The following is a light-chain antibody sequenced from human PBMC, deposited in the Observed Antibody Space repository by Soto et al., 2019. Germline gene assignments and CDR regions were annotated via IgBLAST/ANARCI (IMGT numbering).Light chain of an antibody. V-gene: IGLV2-14*03. CDR1: SSDVGGYNY. CDR2: DVS. Sequence: QSALTQPASVSGSPGQSITISCTGTSSDVGGYNYVSWYQHHPGKAPKLTIYDVSNRPSGVSNRFSGSKSGDTASLTISGLQAEDEADYYCSSYTSGSTLVFGGGTNLTVL. CDR3: SSYTSGSTLV. J-gene: IGLJ2*01.